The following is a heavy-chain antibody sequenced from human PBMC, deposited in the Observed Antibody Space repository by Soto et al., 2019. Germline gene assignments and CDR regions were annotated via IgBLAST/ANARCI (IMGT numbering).Heavy chain of an antibody. D-gene: IGHD2-8*01. Sequence: EVQLLESGGGLVQPGGSLRLSCAASGFTFSSYAMSWVRQAPGKGLEWVSAISGSGGSTYYADSVKGRLTISRDNAKNTLYRQINSLSAEDTAVYYCAKDWGPKGTLVTVDASPHGFDYWGQGTLVIV. J-gene: IGHJ4*02. V-gene: IGHV3-23*01. CDR1: GFTFSSYA. CDR3: AKDWGPKGTLVTVDASPHGFDY. CDR2: ISGSGGST.